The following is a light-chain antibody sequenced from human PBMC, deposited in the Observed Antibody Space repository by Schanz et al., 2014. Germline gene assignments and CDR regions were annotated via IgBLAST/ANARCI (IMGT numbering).Light chain of an antibody. CDR3: QQRSNWPPT. CDR1: QSVSSID. Sequence: EIVLTQSPGALSLSPGDRATLSCRASQSVSSIDLAWYQQKPGQAPRLLIYDASNRATGIPARFSGSGSGTDFTLTISSLDPEDFAVYYCQQRSNWPPTFGQGTRLEIK. J-gene: IGKJ5*01. V-gene: IGKV3-11*01. CDR2: DAS.